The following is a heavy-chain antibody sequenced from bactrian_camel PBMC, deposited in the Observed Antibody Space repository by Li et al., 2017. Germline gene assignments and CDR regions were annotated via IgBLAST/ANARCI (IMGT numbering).Heavy chain of an antibody. CDR1: GDTISRYC. V-gene: IGHV3S9*01. CDR2: IESDGST. CDR3: VKGRPRLGLVAADLD. D-gene: IGHD7*01. J-gene: IGHJ4*01. Sequence: QVESGGGSVQVGGSLRLSCVASGDTISRYCMGWFRQIPDKEREGVAGIESDGSTSYADSVKGRFTISRDNAKNTLYLQLDSLGTEDTATYYCVKGRPRLGLVAADLDRGQGTQVTVS.